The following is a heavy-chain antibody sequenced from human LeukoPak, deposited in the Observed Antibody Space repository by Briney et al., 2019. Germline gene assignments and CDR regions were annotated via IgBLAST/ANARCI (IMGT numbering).Heavy chain of an antibody. Sequence: GGSLRLSCAASGFTFSDYGMHWVRQAPGKGLDWVAFIRYDGSNKFYAGSVKARFTISRDNSKNALVLQMNSLRAEGTAVYYCAKERYCSSTTCPFDSWGQGTLVTVSS. J-gene: IGHJ4*02. CDR3: AKERYCSSTTCPFDS. D-gene: IGHD2-2*01. CDR1: GFTFSDYG. V-gene: IGHV3-30*02. CDR2: IRYDGSNK.